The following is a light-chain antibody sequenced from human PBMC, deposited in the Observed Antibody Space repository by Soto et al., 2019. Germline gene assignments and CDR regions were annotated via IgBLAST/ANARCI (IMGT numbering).Light chain of an antibody. Sequence: DIQMTQSPSTLSAFVGDRVTITCRASQSINSWLAWYQQKPGNAPKLLISKASSLETGVPSRFSGSESGTEFTFTISSLQPDDFATYCCQQYKSYPLTFGGGTKVEIK. J-gene: IGKJ4*01. CDR3: QQYKSYPLT. V-gene: IGKV1-5*03. CDR2: KAS. CDR1: QSINSW.